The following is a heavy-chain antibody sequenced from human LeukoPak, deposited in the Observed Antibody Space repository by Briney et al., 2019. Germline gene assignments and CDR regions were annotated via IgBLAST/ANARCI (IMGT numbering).Heavy chain of an antibody. CDR3: ATVGVIVVVITGDAFDI. J-gene: IGHJ3*02. CDR1: GYTFTGYY. V-gene: IGHV1-18*04. D-gene: IGHD3-22*01. Sequence: GASVKVSCKASGYTFTGYYMHWVRQAPGQGLEWMGWISAYNGNTNYAQKLQGRVTMTTDTSTSTAYMELRSLRSDDTAVYYCATVGVIVVVITGDAFDIWGQGTMVTVSS. CDR2: ISAYNGNT.